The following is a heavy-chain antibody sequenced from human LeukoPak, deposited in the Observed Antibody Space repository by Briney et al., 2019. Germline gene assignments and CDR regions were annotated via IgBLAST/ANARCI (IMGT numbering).Heavy chain of an antibody. CDR2: IDYSGST. V-gene: IGHV4-39*01. CDR1: GGSISSNSYY. Sequence: SETLSLTCTVSGGSISSNSYYWGWIRQPPGEGLEWIGSIDYSGSTYYNPSLRGRVTISVNTSKNQFYLTVTSVTAADTAVYYCARRAERSSGSYYGYWGQGTLVSVSS. CDR3: ARRAERSSGSYYGY. D-gene: IGHD1-26*01. J-gene: IGHJ4*02.